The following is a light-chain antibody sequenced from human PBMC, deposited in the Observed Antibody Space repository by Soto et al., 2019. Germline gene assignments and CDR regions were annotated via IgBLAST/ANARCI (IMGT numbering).Light chain of an antibody. CDR2: AVS. Sequence: QCVLTQPASVSWSPGQSITISCTGTARDVSGYNYVSWYQPHPGKAPKLIIHAVSNPPSGISNRFFSSKSGNTAPMTISGLQAEDEAEYYCSTYTNINTRGCVFRTGTKLTV. V-gene: IGLV2-14*01. J-gene: IGLJ1*01. CDR1: ARDVSGYNY. CDR3: STYTNINTRGCV.